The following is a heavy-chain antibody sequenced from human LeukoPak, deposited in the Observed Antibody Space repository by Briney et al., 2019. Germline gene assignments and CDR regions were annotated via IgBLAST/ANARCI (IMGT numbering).Heavy chain of an antibody. J-gene: IGHJ4*02. V-gene: IGHV4-39*01. Sequence: SETLSLTCTVSGGSISSSSYYWGWIRQPPGKGLEWIGSIYYSGSTYYSPSLKSRVTISVDTSKNQFSLKLSSVTAADTAVYYCASGGHYYDSSGYYSYWGQGTLVTVSS. CDR2: IYYSGST. CDR1: GGSISSSSYY. CDR3: ASGGHYYDSSGYYSY. D-gene: IGHD3-22*01.